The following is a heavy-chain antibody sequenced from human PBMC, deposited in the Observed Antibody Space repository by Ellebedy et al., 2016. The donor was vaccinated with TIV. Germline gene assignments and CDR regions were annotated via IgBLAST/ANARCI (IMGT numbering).Heavy chain of an antibody. CDR1: GGSISSYY. D-gene: IGHD3-3*01. CDR3: ARRPITFFGVTDAFDV. V-gene: IGHV4-59*01. CDR2: IYYSGST. J-gene: IGHJ3*01. Sequence: MPSETLSLTCTVSGGSISSYYWSWIRQPPGKGLEWIGYIYYSGSTNYNPSLKSRVTISVDTSKNQFSLKLSSVTAADTAVYYCARRPITFFGVTDAFDVWGQGTMVTVSS.